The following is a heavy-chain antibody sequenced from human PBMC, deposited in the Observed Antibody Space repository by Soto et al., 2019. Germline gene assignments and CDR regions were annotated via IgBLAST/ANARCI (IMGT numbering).Heavy chain of an antibody. CDR1: GGSISSYY. CDR3: ARHPLGYCSSTSRCEEYFDL. CDR2: IYYSGST. J-gene: IGHJ2*01. D-gene: IGHD2-2*01. Sequence: QVQLQESGPGLVKPSETLSLTCTVSGGSISSYYWSWIRQPPGKGLEWIGYIYYSGSTNYNPSLKSRVTISVDTSKNQYSLKLSSVTAADTAVYYCARHPLGYCSSTSRCEEYFDLWGRGTLVTVSS. V-gene: IGHV4-59*08.